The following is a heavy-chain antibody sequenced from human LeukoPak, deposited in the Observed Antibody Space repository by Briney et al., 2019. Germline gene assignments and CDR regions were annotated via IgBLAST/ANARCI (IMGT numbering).Heavy chain of an antibody. V-gene: IGHV3-21*01. Sequence: GGSLRLSCAASGFTFDDYGMSWVRQAPGKGLEWVSSISSSSSYIYYADSVKGRSTISRDNAKNSLYLQMNSLRAEDTAVYYCARAHNWKYGTFDYWGQGTLVTVSS. CDR2: ISSSSSYI. CDR1: GFTFDDYG. D-gene: IGHD1-7*01. CDR3: ARAHNWKYGTFDY. J-gene: IGHJ4*02.